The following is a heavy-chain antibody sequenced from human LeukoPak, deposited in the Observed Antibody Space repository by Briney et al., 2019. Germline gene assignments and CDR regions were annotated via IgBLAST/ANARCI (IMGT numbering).Heavy chain of an antibody. CDR1: GGSISNYY. D-gene: IGHD3-22*01. CDR2: IYYSAST. J-gene: IGHJ4*02. CDR3: ARHSYYYDSSGYYYFDY. Sequence: SETLSLTCTVSGGSISNYYWSWLRQPPGKGLEWIGYIYYSASTNYNPSLKSRVTISVDTSKNQFSLKLFSVTAADTAVSYCARHSYYYDSSGYYYFDYWGQGTLVTVSS. V-gene: IGHV4-59*08.